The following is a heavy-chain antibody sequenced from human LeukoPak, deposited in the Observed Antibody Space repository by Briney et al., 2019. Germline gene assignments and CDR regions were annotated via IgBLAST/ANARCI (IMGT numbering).Heavy chain of an antibody. D-gene: IGHD3-16*02. CDR3: ARDVMLSWGMGSYDDHGMDV. CDR1: GFTFSSYS. CDR2: ISSSNSTI. Sequence: GGSLRLSCAASGFTFSSYSMNWVRQAPGKGLEWVSYISSSNSTIYYADSVKGRFTISRDNAKNSLYLQMNSLRDEDTAVYYCARDVMLSWGMGSYDDHGMDVWGQGTTVTVSS. J-gene: IGHJ6*02. V-gene: IGHV3-48*02.